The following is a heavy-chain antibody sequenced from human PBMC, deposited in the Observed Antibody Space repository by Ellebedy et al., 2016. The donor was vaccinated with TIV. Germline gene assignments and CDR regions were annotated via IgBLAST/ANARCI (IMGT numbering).Heavy chain of an antibody. CDR1: GFPFSSYA. J-gene: IGHJ4*02. Sequence: GGSLRLSXAASGFPFSSYALSWVRQAPGKGLEWVSSISYSGGNTYYADSVRGRFTFSRDNSKNTLYLQMNSLRAEDTAVYYCAKGWLGAGAGTDFDYWGRGTLVTVSS. CDR3: AKGWLGAGAGTDFDY. D-gene: IGHD6-13*01. CDR2: ISYSGGNT. V-gene: IGHV3-23*01.